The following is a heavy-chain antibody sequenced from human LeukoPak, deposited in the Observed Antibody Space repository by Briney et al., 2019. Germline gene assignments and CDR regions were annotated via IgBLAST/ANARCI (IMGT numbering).Heavy chain of an antibody. CDR1: GGSISGGGYY. CDR3: ARDRITGTTRFDY. CDR2: IYYSGST. D-gene: IGHD1-20*01. Sequence: SETLSLTCTASGGSISGGGYYWSWIRQHPGKGLEWIGYIYYSGSTYYNPSLKSRVTISVDTSKNQFSLKLSSVAAADTAVYYCARDRITGTTRFDYWGQGTLVTVSS. V-gene: IGHV4-31*03. J-gene: IGHJ4*02.